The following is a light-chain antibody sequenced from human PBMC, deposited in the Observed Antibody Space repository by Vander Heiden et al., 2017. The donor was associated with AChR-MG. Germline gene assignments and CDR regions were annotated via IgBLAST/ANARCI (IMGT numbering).Light chain of an antibody. J-gene: IGLJ3*02. CDR1: DIGSKV. CDR3: QVWESIINHVV. V-gene: IGLV3-21*02. Sequence: SYVLTQATSVLVAPGQTATVSCGGNDIGSKVVHWYQQKPGQAPVGVMYDDSDRPSGIPERFSCSNSGATATLTISMVEAGDEATYYCQVWESIINHVVFGRGTRRTVL. CDR2: DDS.